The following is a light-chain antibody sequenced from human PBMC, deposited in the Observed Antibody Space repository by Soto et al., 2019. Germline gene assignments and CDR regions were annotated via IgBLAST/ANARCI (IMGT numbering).Light chain of an antibody. Sequence: DIQMTQSPSSLSGFVGDTVTITCRASQGISNFLAWYQQRPGKAPKLLIYGASTLQSGAPFRLSGGGSGTDFTLTISSLQPEDFATYYCQQYNSSPFTFGPGPTVDIK. CDR2: GAS. J-gene: IGKJ3*01. CDR3: QQYNSSPFT. CDR1: QGISNF. V-gene: IGKV1-27*01.